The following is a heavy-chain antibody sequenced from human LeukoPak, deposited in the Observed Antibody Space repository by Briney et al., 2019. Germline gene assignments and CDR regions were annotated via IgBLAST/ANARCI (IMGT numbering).Heavy chain of an antibody. CDR2: IYYSGST. J-gene: IGHJ6*02. CDR1: GGSISSGDYY. V-gene: IGHV4-30-4*01. D-gene: IGHD4-11*01. Sequence: SETLSLTCTVSGGSISSGDYYWSWIRQPPGKGLEWIGYIYYSGSTYYNPSLESRVTISVDTSKNQFSLKLSSVTAADTAVYYCAREFRRPQYHYGMDVWGQGTTVTVSS. CDR3: AREFRRPQYHYGMDV.